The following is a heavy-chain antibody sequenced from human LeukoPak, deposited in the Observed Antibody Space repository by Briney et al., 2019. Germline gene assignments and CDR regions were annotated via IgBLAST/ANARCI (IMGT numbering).Heavy chain of an antibody. Sequence: QPGGSLRLSCAASGSTFSSYEMNWVRQAPGKGLEWVSYISSGSTIYYADSVKGRFTISRDNAKNSLYLQMNSLRAEDTAVYYCARDPGYSYGFDYWGQGTLVTVSS. J-gene: IGHJ4*02. D-gene: IGHD5-18*01. CDR2: ISSGSTI. V-gene: IGHV3-48*03. CDR3: ARDPGYSYGFDY. CDR1: GSTFSSYE.